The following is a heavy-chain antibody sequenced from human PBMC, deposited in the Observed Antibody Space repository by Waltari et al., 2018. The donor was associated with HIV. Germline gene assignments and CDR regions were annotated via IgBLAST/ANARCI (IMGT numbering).Heavy chain of an antibody. CDR2: IDTTGTT. CDR1: GASISTGTYY. Sequence: QVQLQESGPGLVKPSQTLSLTCTVSGASISTGTYYWTSIRQPAGKGLEWIGRIDTTGTTNYNPSLKSRVTISVDTSNNQFSLKLTSVTVADTALYYCAREGCSGGSCYRYYYYYYGLDVWGQGTTVTVSS. CDR3: AREGCSGGSCYRYYYYYYGLDV. V-gene: IGHV4-61*02. D-gene: IGHD2-15*01. J-gene: IGHJ6*02.